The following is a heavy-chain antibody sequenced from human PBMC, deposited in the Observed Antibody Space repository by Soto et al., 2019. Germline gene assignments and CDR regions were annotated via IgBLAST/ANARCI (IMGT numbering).Heavy chain of an antibody. D-gene: IGHD2-15*01. CDR1: GGSISSYY. V-gene: IGHV4-59*01. CDR2: IYYSGST. J-gene: IGHJ4*02. CDR3: ARGAERVARPSGY. Sequence: QVQLQESGPGLVKPSETLSLTCTVSGGSISSYYWSWIRQPPGKGLEWIGYIYYSGSTNYNPSLKSPVITSVGTSKSQFSLKLSSVTAADTAVYSCARGAERVARPSGYWGQGTLVTVSS.